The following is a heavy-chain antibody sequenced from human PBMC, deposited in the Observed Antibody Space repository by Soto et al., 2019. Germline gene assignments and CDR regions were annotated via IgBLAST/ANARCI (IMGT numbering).Heavy chain of an antibody. D-gene: IGHD4-17*01. J-gene: IGHJ4*02. CDR2: INHSGIT. CDR1: VGSFSGYY. CDR3: VRGPGGDYSPY. Sequence: QEQLQQWGAGLLKPSETLSVTCAVYVGSFSGYYWSWIRQPPGKGLEWIGEINHSGITNYNPSLRSRVTISVDTSKNQLSLKLTSVTAADTAVYYCVRGPGGDYSPYWGQGTRVTVSS. V-gene: IGHV4-34*01.